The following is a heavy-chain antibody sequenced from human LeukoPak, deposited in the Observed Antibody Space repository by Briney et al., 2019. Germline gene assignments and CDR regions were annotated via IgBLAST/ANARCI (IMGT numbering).Heavy chain of an antibody. V-gene: IGHV3-53*01. CDR1: GFTFSGYS. CDR2: IYAGDTT. J-gene: IGHJ4*02. Sequence: PGGSLRLSCAASGFTFSGYSMNWVRQAPGKGLEWVSIIYAGDTTYYADSVKGRFTISRDNSKNMLYLQMNSLRVEDTAVYYCAGIIGGSPGLFDYWGQGTLVTVSS. CDR3: AGIIGGSPGLFDY. D-gene: IGHD1-26*01.